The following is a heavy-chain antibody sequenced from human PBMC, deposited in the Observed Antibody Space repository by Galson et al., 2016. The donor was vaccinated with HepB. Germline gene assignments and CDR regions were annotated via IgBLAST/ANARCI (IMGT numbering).Heavy chain of an antibody. J-gene: IGHJ4*02. CDR2: INPSGDST. Sequence: SCKASGYTFNNYYMHWVRQAPGQGPEWMGIINPSGDSTTYAQKFHGRVTMTRDTSTGTAYMELISLTSEDTAVYYCARVGEDIVATTAGFEHWGQGTLVTVSS. CDR3: ARVGEDIVATTAGFEH. D-gene: IGHD5-12*01. V-gene: IGHV1-46*02. CDR1: GYTFNNYY.